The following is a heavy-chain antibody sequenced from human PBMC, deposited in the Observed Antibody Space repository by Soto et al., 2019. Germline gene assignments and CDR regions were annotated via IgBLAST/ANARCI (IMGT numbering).Heavy chain of an antibody. J-gene: IGHJ6*03. V-gene: IGHV3-30*18. CDR2: ISYDGSNK. CDR3: AKDNRGYGSGSYPRHLGYMDV. Sequence: GGSLRLSCAASGFTFSSYGMHWVRQAPGKGLEWVAVISYDGSNKYYADSVKGRFTISRDNSKNTLYLQMNSLRAEDTAVYYCAKDNRGYGSGSYPRHLGYMDVWGKGTTVTVSS. D-gene: IGHD3-10*01. CDR1: GFTFSSYG.